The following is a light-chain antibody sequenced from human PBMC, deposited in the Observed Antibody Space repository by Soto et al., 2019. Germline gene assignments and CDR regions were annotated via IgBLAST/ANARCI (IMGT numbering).Light chain of an antibody. CDR2: GNS. J-gene: IGLJ1*01. CDR3: QSYDSSLSAHYV. V-gene: IGLV1-40*01. CDR1: SSNIGATYD. Sequence: QSVLPQPPSVSGSPGPRVTFSCTGSSSNIGATYDVQWYQQLPGTAPKLLIYGNSNRPSGVPDRFSGSKSGTSASLAITGLQADDEADYYCQSYDSSLSAHYVFGTGTKVTVL.